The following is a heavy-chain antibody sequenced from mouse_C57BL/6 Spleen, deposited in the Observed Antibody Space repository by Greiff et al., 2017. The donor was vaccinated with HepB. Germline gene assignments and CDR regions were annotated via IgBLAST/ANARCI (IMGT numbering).Heavy chain of an antibody. J-gene: IGHJ3*01. CDR1: GFTFSSYA. D-gene: IGHD4-1*01. Sequence: VHLVESGGGLVKPGGSLKLSCAASGFTFSSYAMSWVRQTPEKRLEWVATISDGGSYTYYPDNVKGRFTISRDNAKNNLYLQMSHLKSEDTAMYYCARDSLGPFAYWGQGTLVTVSA. CDR2: ISDGGSYT. CDR3: ARDSLGPFAY. V-gene: IGHV5-4*01.